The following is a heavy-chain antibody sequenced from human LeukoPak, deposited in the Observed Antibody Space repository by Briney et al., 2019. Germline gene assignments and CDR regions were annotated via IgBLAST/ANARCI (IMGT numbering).Heavy chain of an antibody. Sequence: PSETLSLTCSVSGGSISSGGYYWNWVRQLPEKGLEWLGYISHSGYSYYTPSLKSRLTISMDTSKNQFSLKLTSVTAADTAVYYCAKFGSDAFDIWGQGTMLTVSS. CDR1: GGSISSGGYY. D-gene: IGHD3-10*01. J-gene: IGHJ3*02. V-gene: IGHV4-31*03. CDR3: AKFGSDAFDI. CDR2: ISHSGYS.